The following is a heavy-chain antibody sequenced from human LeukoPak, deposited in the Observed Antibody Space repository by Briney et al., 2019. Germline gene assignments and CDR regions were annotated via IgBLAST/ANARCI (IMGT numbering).Heavy chain of an antibody. D-gene: IGHD5-12*01. CDR3: ARGLLVRLRSSFDP. Sequence: ASVKVSCKASGYTFTSYDINWVRQATGQGLEWMGWMNPNSGNTGSAQRFQGRVTMTRDNSISTAYMELSSLRSEDTAVYYCARGLLVRLRSSFDPWGQGTLVTVSS. CDR1: GYTFTSYD. V-gene: IGHV1-8*01. CDR2: MNPNSGNT. J-gene: IGHJ5*02.